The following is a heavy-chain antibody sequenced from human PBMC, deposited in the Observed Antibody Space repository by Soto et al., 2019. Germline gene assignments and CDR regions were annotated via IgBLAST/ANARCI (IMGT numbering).Heavy chain of an antibody. CDR3: ARVPYYYDRNGEIYYFDH. D-gene: IGHD3-22*01. Sequence: PGGSLRLSCAASGFTFSSYSMNWVRQAPGKGLEWVSSISSSSSYIYYADSVKGRFTISRDNAKNSLYLQMNSLRADDTGVYYCARVPYYYDRNGEIYYFDHWGQGSLVTVSS. CDR2: ISSSSSYI. CDR1: GFTFSSYS. V-gene: IGHV3-21*01. J-gene: IGHJ4*02.